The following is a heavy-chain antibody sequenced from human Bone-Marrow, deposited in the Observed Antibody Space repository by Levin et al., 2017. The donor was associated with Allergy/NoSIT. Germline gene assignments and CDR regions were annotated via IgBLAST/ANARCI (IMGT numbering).Heavy chain of an antibody. J-gene: IGHJ4*02. D-gene: IGHD2-15*01. CDR1: GYTFTHWS. CDR3: VRSGSWAFGY. CDR2: INPSGGAT. V-gene: IGHV1-46*01. Sequence: ASVKVSCKASGYTFTHWSIHWVRQAPGQGLEWMGIINPSGGATTYALKFQGRVTLTRDTSATTVYMDLISLGSEDTAVYYCVRSGSWAFGYWGQGSLVTVSS.